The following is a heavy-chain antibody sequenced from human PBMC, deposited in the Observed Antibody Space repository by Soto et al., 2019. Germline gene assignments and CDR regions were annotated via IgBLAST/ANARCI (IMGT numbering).Heavy chain of an antibody. Sequence: PPGKGLEWIGYIYYSGSTNYNPSLKSRVTISVDTSKNQFSLKLSSVTAADTAVYYCESDSRTTESVFAIWGNRTTVTVSS. J-gene: IGHJ6*04. CDR3: ESDSRTTESVFAI. CDR2: IYYSGST. D-gene: IGHD1-7*01. V-gene: IGHV4-59*08.